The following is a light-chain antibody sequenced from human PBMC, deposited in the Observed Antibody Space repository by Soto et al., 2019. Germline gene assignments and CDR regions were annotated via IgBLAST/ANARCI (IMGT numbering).Light chain of an antibody. CDR3: QQYMSSVT. V-gene: IGKV3-20*01. CDR1: QSVDNT. Sequence: EIVLTQSPGSLSLSPGERATLSCRASQSVDNTFAWYQKKPGQAPRLLMYGVSKRATGIPDRFSGSGSGTDFTLTISRLEPEDFAVYYCQQYMSSVTFGQGTRVEIK. CDR2: GVS. J-gene: IGKJ1*01.